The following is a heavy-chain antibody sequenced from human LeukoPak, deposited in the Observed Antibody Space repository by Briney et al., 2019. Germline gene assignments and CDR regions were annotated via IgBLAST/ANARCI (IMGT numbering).Heavy chain of an antibody. D-gene: IGHD2-21*02. Sequence: PSETLSLTCTVSGGSISSYYWSWIRQPPGKGLEWIGYIYYSGSTNYNPSLKSRVTISVDTSKNQFSLKLSSVTAADTAVYYCALRGAYCGGDCYYFDYWGQGTLVTVSS. CDR1: GGSISSYY. J-gene: IGHJ4*02. V-gene: IGHV4-59*12. CDR2: IYYSGST. CDR3: ALRGAYCGGDCYYFDY.